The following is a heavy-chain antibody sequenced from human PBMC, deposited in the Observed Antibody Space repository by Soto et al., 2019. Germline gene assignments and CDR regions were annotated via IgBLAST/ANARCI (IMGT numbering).Heavy chain of an antibody. J-gene: IGHJ4*02. V-gene: IGHV4-4*02. Sequence: QVQLQESGPGLVKPSGTLSLSCAVSGGSVSNNNWWSWGRQSPGNGLEWIGEIHHSGGTSYNPSLESRATLSVYKSKNELSLRLNYVTAADTAVYYCTKNSAYALDYWGLGILVTVSS. CDR1: GGSVSNNNW. CDR3: TKNSAYALDY. CDR2: IHHSGGT. D-gene: IGHD5-12*01.